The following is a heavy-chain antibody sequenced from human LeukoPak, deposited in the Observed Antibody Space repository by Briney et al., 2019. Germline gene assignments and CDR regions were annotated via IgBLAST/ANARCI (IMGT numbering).Heavy chain of an antibody. CDR2: IYYSGST. CDR1: GGSFSGYY. V-gene: IGHV4-59*01. J-gene: IGHJ3*02. CDR3: ARNAFDI. Sequence: SETLSLTCAVYGGSFSGYYWSWIRQPPGKGLEWIGYIYYSGSTNYNPSLKSRVTISVDTSKNQFSLKLSSVTAADTAVYYCARNAFDIWGQGTMVTVSP.